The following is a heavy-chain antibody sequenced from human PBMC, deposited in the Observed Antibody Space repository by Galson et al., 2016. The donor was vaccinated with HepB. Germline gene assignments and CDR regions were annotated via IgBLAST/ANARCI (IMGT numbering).Heavy chain of an antibody. CDR3: ARETRSMCHHDY. D-gene: IGHD3-16*02. CDR1: GGSISSSSYY. CDR2: IYFSGST. V-gene: IGHV4-39*07. Sequence: SETLSLTCSVSGGSISSSSYYWGWIRQPPGKGLEWIGSIYFSGSTYYKPSLKSRVTISLDSSKNQFSLKVTSVTAADTAVYYCARETRSMCHHDYWGQGTLVTVSS. J-gene: IGHJ4*02.